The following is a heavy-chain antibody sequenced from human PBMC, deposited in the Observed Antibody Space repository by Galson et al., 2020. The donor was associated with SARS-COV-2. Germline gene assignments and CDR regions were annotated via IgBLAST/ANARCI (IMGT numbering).Heavy chain of an antibody. J-gene: IGHJ3*02. CDR3: ARDLYSGSYIRTNVAFEI. CDR2: ISAYNGNT. D-gene: IGHD1-26*01. CDR1: GYTFTSYG. V-gene: IGHV1-18*01. Sequence: ASVKVSCKASGYTFTSYGISWVRQAPGQGLEWMGWISAYNGNTNYAQKLQGRVTMTTDTSTSTAYMELRSLRSDDTAVYYCARDLYSGSYIRTNVAFEIWGQGTMVTVSS.